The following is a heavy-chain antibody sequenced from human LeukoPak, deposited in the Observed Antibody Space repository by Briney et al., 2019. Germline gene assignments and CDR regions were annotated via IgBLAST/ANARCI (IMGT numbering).Heavy chain of an antibody. V-gene: IGHV4-4*02. CDR2: ANHQGST. CDR1: GGSISNTNW. Sequence: SEPLSLTCGVSGGSISNTNWWTWVSQPPGQGLEWIGEANHQGSTNYNPSLKSRVAISVDKSENHISLKLTSVTAADTAVYYCAREGGPYRPLDYSGQGTLVTVPP. J-gene: IGHJ4*02. CDR3: AREGGPYRPLDY.